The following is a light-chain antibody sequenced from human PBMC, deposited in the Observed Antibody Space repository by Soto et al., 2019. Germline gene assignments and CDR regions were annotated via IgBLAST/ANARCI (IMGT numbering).Light chain of an antibody. Sequence: EMLMTKSAATLSVSPGERVSLSCSASQSVTNKLAWYQQRPGQPPRLLLYDASARATGVPATFSGSGSGTDFTLTISSLQPDDIATYYCQQCHRYLTFGQGTKVDIK. CDR3: QQCHRYLT. V-gene: IGKV3-15*01. CDR1: QSVTNK. J-gene: IGKJ1*01. CDR2: DAS.